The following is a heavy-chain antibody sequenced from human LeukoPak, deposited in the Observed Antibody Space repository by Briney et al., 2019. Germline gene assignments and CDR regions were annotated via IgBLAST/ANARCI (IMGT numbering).Heavy chain of an antibody. CDR1: GFTFSSYS. Sequence: GGSLRLSCAASGFTFSSYSMNWVRQAPGKGLEWVSSTSSSSSYIYYADSVKGRFTISRDNAKNSLYLQMSSLRAEDTAVYYCARGRITMTFDPWGQGTLVTVSS. J-gene: IGHJ5*02. V-gene: IGHV3-21*01. CDR2: TSSSSSYI. CDR3: ARGRITMTFDP. D-gene: IGHD3-22*01.